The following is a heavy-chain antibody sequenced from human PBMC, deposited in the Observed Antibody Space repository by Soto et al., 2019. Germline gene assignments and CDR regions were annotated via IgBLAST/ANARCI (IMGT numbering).Heavy chain of an antibody. D-gene: IGHD3-22*01. CDR2: INPNNGNT. CDR1: GYTLTGYY. J-gene: IGHJ3*02. V-gene: IGHV1-18*04. CDR3: AGVDYDSSAGLLDDAFDI. Sequence: GASVKVSSKASGYTLTGYYMHWVRQAPGQGLEWMGWINPNNGNTNYAQKLQGRVTMTTDTSTSTAYMELRSLRSDDTAVYYCAGVDYDSSAGLLDDAFDIWGQGTMVTVSS.